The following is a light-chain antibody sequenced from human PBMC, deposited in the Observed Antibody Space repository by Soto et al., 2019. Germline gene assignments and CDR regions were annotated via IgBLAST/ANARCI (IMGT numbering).Light chain of an antibody. CDR2: AAS. CDR3: QQANTFPLT. Sequence: DILLTQSPSSVSASVGDRVTITCRASKDASTWLAWYQQKPGKAPNLLISAASNLQSGVPSRFSGSGSGTEFTLTISSLQPDDFPTYFCQQANTFPLTFGGGTKVEIK. J-gene: IGKJ4*01. V-gene: IGKV1-12*01. CDR1: KDASTW.